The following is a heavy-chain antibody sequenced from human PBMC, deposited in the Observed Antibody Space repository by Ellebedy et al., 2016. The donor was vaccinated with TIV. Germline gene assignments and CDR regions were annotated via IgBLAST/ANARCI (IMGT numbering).Heavy chain of an antibody. D-gene: IGHD3-10*01. V-gene: IGHV3-30-3*01. J-gene: IGHJ6*02. Sequence: GESLKISXTASGFTFSSYAMHWVRQAPGKGLEWVAVISYDGSSKDYADSVKGRFTVSRDNSKKAVYLQMNSLRADDTAVYYCARDRVEFGDFYYFDMDVWGHGTTVTVSS. CDR1: GFTFSSYA. CDR3: ARDRVEFGDFYYFDMDV. CDR2: ISYDGSSK.